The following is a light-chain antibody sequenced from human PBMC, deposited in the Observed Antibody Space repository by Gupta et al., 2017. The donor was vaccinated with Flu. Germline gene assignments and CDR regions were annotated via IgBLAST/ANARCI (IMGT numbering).Light chain of an antibody. CDR1: RGIRNG. CDR3: LQYNSFRT. V-gene: IGKV1-17*01. J-gene: IGKJ1*01. Sequence: ESQMTQTPCSLSAAVGDRVTITCRASRGIRNGLAWYQQKPGKAPNRLIYAASTLQPGVPSRFSGSGFGTEFTLTISSLQPEDFATYYCLQYNSFRTFGQGTKVEIK. CDR2: AAS.